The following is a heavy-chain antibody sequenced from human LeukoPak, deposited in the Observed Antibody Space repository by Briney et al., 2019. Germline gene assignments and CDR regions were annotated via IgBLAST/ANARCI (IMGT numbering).Heavy chain of an antibody. D-gene: IGHD6-13*01. V-gene: IGHV4-34*01. CDR2: INHSGST. J-gene: IGHJ4*02. Sequence: PSETLSLTCAVYGGSFSGYYWSWIRRPPGKGLEWIGVINHSGSTNYNPSLKSRVTISVDTSKNQFSLKLSPVTAADTAVYYCARGRGTAGSWGQGTLVTVSS. CDR1: GGSFSGYY. CDR3: ARGRGTAGS.